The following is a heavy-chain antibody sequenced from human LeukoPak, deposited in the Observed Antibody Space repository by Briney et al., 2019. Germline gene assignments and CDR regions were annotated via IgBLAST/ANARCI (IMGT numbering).Heavy chain of an antibody. Sequence: PSETLSLTCTVSGGSINSHYLSWIRQPAGKGLEWIGRIYARGSADYNPSLKSRVTMPVDTSKNQFPLKLTSVTAADTAVYYCARDRLGTTPDYWGQGALVTVSS. V-gene: IGHV4-4*07. CDR3: ARDRLGTTPDY. CDR1: GGSINSHY. CDR2: IYARGSA. J-gene: IGHJ4*02. D-gene: IGHD1-26*01.